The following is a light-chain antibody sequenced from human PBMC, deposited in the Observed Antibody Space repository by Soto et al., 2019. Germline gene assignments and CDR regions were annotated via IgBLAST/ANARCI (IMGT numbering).Light chain of an antibody. CDR2: GAS. CDR1: QSVNSNY. V-gene: IGKV3-20*01. Sequence: EIVLTQSPGTLSLSPGERATLSCRASQSVNSNYLAWYQQKPGQAPRLLIHGASSRATGIPDRFSGSGSGTDFTLTISRLEPEDFAVYFCQQYIDWPPGTFGQGTAVEIK. J-gene: IGKJ1*01. CDR3: QQYIDWPPGT.